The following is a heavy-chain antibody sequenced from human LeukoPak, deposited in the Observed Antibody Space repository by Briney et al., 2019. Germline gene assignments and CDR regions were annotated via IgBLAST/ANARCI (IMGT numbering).Heavy chain of an antibody. CDR2: ISSSGSTI. V-gene: IGHV3-11*04. Sequence: PGGSLRLSCAASGFTFSDYYMSWIRQAPGKVLEWVSYISSSGSTIYYADSVKGRFTISRDNAKNSLYLQMNSLRAEDTAVYYCARVYYHSSGYYYYYYYMDVWGKGTTVTVSS. J-gene: IGHJ6*03. CDR1: GFTFSDYY. CDR3: ARVYYHSSGYYYYYYYMDV. D-gene: IGHD3-22*01.